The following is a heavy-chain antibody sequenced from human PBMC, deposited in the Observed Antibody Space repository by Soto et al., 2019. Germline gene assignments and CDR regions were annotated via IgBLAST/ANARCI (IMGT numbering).Heavy chain of an antibody. V-gene: IGHV2-5*02. CDR2: IYWDDDK. CDR1: GFSLTSRPVG. CDR3: AHRRNYDGSWNEGVFDY. D-gene: IGHD3-16*01. J-gene: IGHJ4*02. Sequence: QITLKESGPTLVKPTQTLTLTCTFSGFSLTSRPVGVGWVRQPPGKALEWLAFIYWDDDKRYSPSLRSTLTATKDASQNQVVLTLTNMDPVDTATYYCAHRRNYDGSWNEGVFDYWGQGILVTVSS.